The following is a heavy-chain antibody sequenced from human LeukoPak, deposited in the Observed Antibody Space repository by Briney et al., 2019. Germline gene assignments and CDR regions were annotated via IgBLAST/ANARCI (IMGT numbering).Heavy chain of an antibody. CDR1: GFTFSDYY. CDR2: ISSSGSTI. CDR3: ATPQARPTAYYYFGMDV. D-gene: IGHD5-18*01. Sequence: GGSLRLSCAASGFTFSDYYMSWIRQAPGKGLEWVSYISSSGSTIYYADSVKGRFTISRDNAKNSLYLQMNSLRAEDTAVYYCATPQARPTAYYYFGMDVWGQGTTVTVSS. J-gene: IGHJ6*02. V-gene: IGHV3-11*01.